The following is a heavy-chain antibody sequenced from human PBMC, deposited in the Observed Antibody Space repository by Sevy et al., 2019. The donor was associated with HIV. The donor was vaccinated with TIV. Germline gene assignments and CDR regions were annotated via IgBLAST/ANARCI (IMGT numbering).Heavy chain of an antibody. Sequence: GGSLRLSCAASGFSFSTYAMTWVRQAPGKGLEWVSAISGSGSNTYNAASVKGRFTISRDNSKNTLYLQMNSLRAEDTAVYYCAKEGPGYNYDSSGYFPSWGQRTLVTVSS. CDR1: GFSFSTYA. CDR3: AKEGPGYNYDSSGYFPS. CDR2: ISGSGSNT. J-gene: IGHJ4*02. D-gene: IGHD3-22*01. V-gene: IGHV3-23*01.